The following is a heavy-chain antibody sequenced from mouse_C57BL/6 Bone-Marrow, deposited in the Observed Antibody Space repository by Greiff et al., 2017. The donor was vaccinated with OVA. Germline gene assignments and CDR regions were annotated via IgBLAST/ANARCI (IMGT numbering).Heavy chain of an antibody. CDR1: GYTFTDYY. CDR2: IYPGSGNT. J-gene: IGHJ2*01. D-gene: IGHD2-3*01. CDR3: ARGWPFDY. V-gene: IGHV1-76*01. Sequence: QVQLKESGAELVRPGASVKLSCKASGYTFTDYYINWVKQRPGQGLEWIARIYPGSGNTYYNEKFKGKATLTAEKSSSTAYMQLSSLTSEDSAVYFCARGWPFDYWGQGTTLTVSS.